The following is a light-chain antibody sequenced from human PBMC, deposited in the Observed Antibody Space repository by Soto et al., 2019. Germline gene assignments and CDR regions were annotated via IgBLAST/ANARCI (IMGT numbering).Light chain of an antibody. V-gene: IGLV6-57*04. CDR3: QSYDSFEG. Sequence: NFMLTQPHSVSESPGKTVTISCTRSSGSIASNYVQWYQQRPGSAPTTVIYEDNQRPSGVPDRFSGSIDSSSNSASLTISGLKTEDEADYYCQSYDSFEGFGGGTQLTVL. J-gene: IGLJ7*01. CDR1: SGSIASNY. CDR2: EDN.